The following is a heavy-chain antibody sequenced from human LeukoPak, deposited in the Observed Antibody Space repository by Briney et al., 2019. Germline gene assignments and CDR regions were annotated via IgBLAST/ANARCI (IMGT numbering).Heavy chain of an antibody. Sequence: SVKVSCKASGGTFSSYAISWVRQAPGQGLEWMGGIIPIFGTANYAQKFQGRVTITADESTSTAYMELSSLRSEGTAVYYCARGSGVASYNWFDPWGQGTLVTVSS. D-gene: IGHD3-3*01. J-gene: IGHJ5*02. CDR1: GGTFSSYA. V-gene: IGHV1-69*13. CDR2: IIPIFGTA. CDR3: ARGSGVASYNWFDP.